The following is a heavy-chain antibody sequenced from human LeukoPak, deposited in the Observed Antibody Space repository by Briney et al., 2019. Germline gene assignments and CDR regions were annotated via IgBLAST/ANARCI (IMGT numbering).Heavy chain of an antibody. V-gene: IGHV4-30-4*03. J-gene: IGHJ5*02. CDR3: SSVRRATGAALLGWFDP. Sequence: PSETLSLTCTVSGGSISSDDYFWSWIRQPPGKDLEWIGYIYYSGSTYYNASLKSRVTISVDTSKNHFSLKLSSVTAADTAVYYCSSVRRATGAALLGWFDPWGQGTLVTVSS. CDR1: GGSISSDDYF. D-gene: IGHD2-15*01. CDR2: IYYSGST.